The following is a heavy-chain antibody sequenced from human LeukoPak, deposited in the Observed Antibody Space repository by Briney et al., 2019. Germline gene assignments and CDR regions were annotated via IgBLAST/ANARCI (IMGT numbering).Heavy chain of an antibody. CDR1: GVSFSGYY. CDR2: INHSGST. D-gene: IGHD6-13*01. CDR3: ARAPAAGFYYYYGMDV. Sequence: SETLSLTCAVYGVSFSGYYWSWIRQPPGKGLEWIGEINHSGSTNYNPSLKSRVTISVDTSKNQFSLKLSSVTAADTAVYYCARAPAAGFYYYYGMDVWGQGTTVTVSS. V-gene: IGHV4-34*01. J-gene: IGHJ6*02.